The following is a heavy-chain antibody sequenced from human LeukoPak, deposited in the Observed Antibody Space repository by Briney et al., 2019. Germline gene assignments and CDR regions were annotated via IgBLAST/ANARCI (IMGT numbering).Heavy chain of an antibody. CDR2: IYHSGTT. J-gene: IGHJ4*02. Sequence: SEALSLTCAVSGGSISSSNWWSWVRQPPGKGLEWIGEIYHSGTTNYNPSLKSRVTISVDKSKNQFSLKLSSVTAADTAVYYCARHVAAAGPYYFDYWGQGTLVTVSS. CDR3: ARHVAAAGPYYFDY. CDR1: GGSISSSNW. D-gene: IGHD6-13*01. V-gene: IGHV4-4*02.